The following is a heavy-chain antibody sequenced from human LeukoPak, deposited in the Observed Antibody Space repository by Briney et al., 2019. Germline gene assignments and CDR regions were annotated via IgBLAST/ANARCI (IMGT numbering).Heavy chain of an antibody. CDR2: IYTSGST. CDR3: ASSGAGIGYCSGGSCYEPTDYYYCMDV. J-gene: IGHJ6*03. Sequence: SETLSLTCTVSGGSISSVSYYWSWIRQPAGKGLEWIGRIYTSGSTNYNPSLKRRVTISVDTSKNQFSLKLSSVTAADTAVYYCASSGAGIGYCSGGSCYEPTDYYYCMDVWGKGTTVTISS. D-gene: IGHD2-15*01. CDR1: GGSISSVSYY. V-gene: IGHV4-61*02.